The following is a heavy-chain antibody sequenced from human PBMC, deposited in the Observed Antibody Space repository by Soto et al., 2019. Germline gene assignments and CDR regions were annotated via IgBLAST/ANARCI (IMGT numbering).Heavy chain of an antibody. CDR3: ATGRPYYDFRSGYWGYYYGMDV. J-gene: IGHJ6*02. CDR2: MNPNSGNT. V-gene: IGHV1-8*01. Sequence: ASVKRSCKASGYTFTSYEINWGRQATGQGREWMVWMNPNSGNTGYAQKFQGRVTMTRNTSISTAYMELSSLRSEDTAVYYCATGRPYYDFRSGYWGYYYGMDVWREGPPVTV. CDR1: GYTFTSYE. D-gene: IGHD3-3*01.